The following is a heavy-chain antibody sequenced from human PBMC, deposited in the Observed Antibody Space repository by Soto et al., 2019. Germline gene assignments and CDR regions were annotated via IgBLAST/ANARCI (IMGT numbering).Heavy chain of an antibody. D-gene: IGHD6-6*01. V-gene: IGHV1-46*01. J-gene: IGHJ5*02. CDR2: INPSGGST. Sequence: ASVKVSFKASGYTFTSYYRHWVRQAPGQGLEWMGIINPSGGSTSYAQKCQGRVTMTRDTSTSTVYMELSSMRSEDTAVYYCARARRIAARRGGRRWFDPWGQGTLVTVSS. CDR3: ARARRIAARRGGRRWFDP. CDR1: GYTFTSYY.